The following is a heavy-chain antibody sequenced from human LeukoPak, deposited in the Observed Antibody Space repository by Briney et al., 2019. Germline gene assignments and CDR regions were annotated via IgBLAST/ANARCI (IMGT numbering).Heavy chain of an antibody. V-gene: IGHV3-23*01. Sequence: GGSLRLSCAASGFTFSSYAMTWVRQAPGKGLEWVSGIYASGSATYYADTVKGRFTISRDNSKNTLYLQMNTLRAEDTAVYYCAKRPRDSSGYYLGAFDIWGQGTMVTVSS. CDR2: IYASGSAT. D-gene: IGHD3-22*01. J-gene: IGHJ3*02. CDR3: AKRPRDSSGYYLGAFDI. CDR1: GFTFSSYA.